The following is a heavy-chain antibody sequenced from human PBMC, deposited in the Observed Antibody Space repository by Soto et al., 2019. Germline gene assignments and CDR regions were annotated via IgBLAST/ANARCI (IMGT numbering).Heavy chain of an antibody. CDR1: GFTFSTSN. CDR2: ISVDTNTQ. D-gene: IGHD1-26*01. V-gene: IGHV3-30*03. Sequence: GGSLRLSCAASGFTFSTSNIHWVRQAPGKRLEWVAHISVDTNTQYYADPVRGRFTGSRDNSKNTVYLQMSSLRDEDTAVYYCVRGPPSGAFDIWGHGTMVTVSS. CDR3: VRGPPSGAFDI. J-gene: IGHJ3*02.